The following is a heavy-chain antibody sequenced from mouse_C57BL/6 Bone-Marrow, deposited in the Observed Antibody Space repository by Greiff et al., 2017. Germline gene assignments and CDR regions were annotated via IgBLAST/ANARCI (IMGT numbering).Heavy chain of an antibody. Sequence: EVKLMESGGGLVQPKGSLKLSCAASGFSFNTYAMNWVRQAPGKGLEWVAGIRSKSNNYATYYTDYVKDRFTISRDASESMMYLQMNNLKTEDTAMYYCVRHSKGAMDYWGQGTSVTVSS. J-gene: IGHJ4*01. V-gene: IGHV10-1*01. D-gene: IGHD2-5*01. CDR2: IRSKSNNYAT. CDR3: VRHSKGAMDY. CDR1: GFSFNTYA.